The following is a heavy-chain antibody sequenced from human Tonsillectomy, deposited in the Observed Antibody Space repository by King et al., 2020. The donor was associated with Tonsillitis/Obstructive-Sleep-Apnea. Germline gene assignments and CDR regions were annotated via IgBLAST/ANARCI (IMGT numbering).Heavy chain of an antibody. D-gene: IGHD3-22*01. CDR1: GFTFSNAW. J-gene: IGHJ5*02. CDR3: TTSSDDSSGYYIGDWFDP. V-gene: IGHV3-15*07. Sequence: VQLVESGGGLVKPGGSLRLSCAASGFTFSNAWMNWVRQAPGKGLEWVGRIKSKTDGGTTDYAAPGKGRFTISRDDSKNTLYLQMNSLTTEDTAVYYCTTSSDDSSGYYIGDWFDPWGQGTLVTVSS. CDR2: IKSKTDGGTT.